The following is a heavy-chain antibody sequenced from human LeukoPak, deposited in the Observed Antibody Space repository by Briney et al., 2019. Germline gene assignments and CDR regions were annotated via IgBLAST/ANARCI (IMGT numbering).Heavy chain of an antibody. D-gene: IGHD5-24*01. Sequence: SETLSLTPTVSGGSISSYFWSWIRQPPGEGGEWIGYIYYTGGTNYTPFLKSRFTMSVITSKNQFSLKLSSVTGADTGVYYCARVREGRDGYNFDSWGQGTLVTVSS. V-gene: IGHV4-59*01. CDR1: GGSISSYF. J-gene: IGHJ4*02. CDR3: ARVREGRDGYNFDS. CDR2: IYYTGGT.